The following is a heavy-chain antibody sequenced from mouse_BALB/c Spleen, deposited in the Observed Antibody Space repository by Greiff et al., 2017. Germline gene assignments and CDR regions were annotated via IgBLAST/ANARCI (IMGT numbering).Heavy chain of an antibody. J-gene: IGHJ3*01. V-gene: IGHV3-8*02. CDR2: ISYSGST. Sequence: EVKVVESGPSLVKPSQTLSLTCSVTGDSITSGYWNWIRKFPGNKLEYMGYISYSGSTYYNPSLKSRISITRDTSKNQYYLQLNSVTTEDTATYYCARWGNHVPWFAYWGQGTLVTVSA. CDR1: GDSITSGY. D-gene: IGHD2-1*01. CDR3: ARWGNHVPWFAY.